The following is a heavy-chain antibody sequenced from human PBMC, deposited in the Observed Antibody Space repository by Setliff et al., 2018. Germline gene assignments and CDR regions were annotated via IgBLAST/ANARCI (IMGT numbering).Heavy chain of an antibody. D-gene: IGHD3-3*01. CDR3: ARGGDIITIFGVVTPDFYYYMDV. J-gene: IGHJ6*03. CDR2: INTNTGKP. CDR1: GYTFSSYA. Sequence: ASVKVSCKASGYTFSSYAMNWVRQAPGQGLEWMGWINTNTGKPTYAQDFTGRFVFSLDTSVCTAYLQISSLKAEDTDAYYCARGGDIITIFGVVTPDFYYYMDVWGKGTTVTVSS. V-gene: IGHV7-4-1*02.